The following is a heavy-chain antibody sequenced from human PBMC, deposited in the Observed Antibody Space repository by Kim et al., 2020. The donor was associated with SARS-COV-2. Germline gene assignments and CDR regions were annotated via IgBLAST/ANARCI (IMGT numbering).Heavy chain of an antibody. Sequence: GGSLRLSCAASGFTFSDYYMSWIRQAPGKGLEWVSYISSRGSTIYYADSVKGRFTISRDNAKNSLYLQMNSLRAEDTAVYYCARRSAVVLMVYAIPYFDYWGQGTLVTVSS. J-gene: IGHJ4*02. CDR1: GFTFSDYY. V-gene: IGHV3-11*01. D-gene: IGHD2-8*01. CDR3: ARRSAVVLMVYAIPYFDY. CDR2: ISSRGSTI.